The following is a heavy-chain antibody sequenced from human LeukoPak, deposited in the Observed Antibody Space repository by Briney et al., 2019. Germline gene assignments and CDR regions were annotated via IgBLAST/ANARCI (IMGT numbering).Heavy chain of an antibody. V-gene: IGHV3-48*03. CDR3: AREVGSYGYSSDTWFDP. D-gene: IGHD5-18*01. Sequence: PGGSLRLSCAASGFTFSSYEMNWVRQAPGQGLEWVSSISSSGGTRYYADSVKGRFTISRDNAKNSLYLQMNSLRAEDTAVYYCAREVGSYGYSSDTWFDPWGQGTLVTVSS. CDR2: ISSSGGTR. J-gene: IGHJ5*02. CDR1: GFTFSSYE.